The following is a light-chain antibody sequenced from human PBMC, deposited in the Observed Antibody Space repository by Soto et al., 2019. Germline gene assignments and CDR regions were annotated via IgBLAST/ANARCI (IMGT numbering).Light chain of an antibody. CDR2: EVS. J-gene: IGLJ1*01. CDR1: SSDVGGYNY. CDR3: SSYAGSNNLV. V-gene: IGLV2-8*01. Sequence: QSVLTQPPSASGSPGQSVTISCTGTSSDVGGYNYVSWYQHHPGKAPKLMIYEVSKRPSGVPHRFSGSKSGNTASLTVSGHPAEDEADYYRSSYAGSNNLVFGTGTKLTVL.